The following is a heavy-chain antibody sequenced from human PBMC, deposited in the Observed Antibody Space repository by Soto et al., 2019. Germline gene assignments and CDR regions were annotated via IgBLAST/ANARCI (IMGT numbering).Heavy chain of an antibody. J-gene: IGHJ4*02. CDR1: GYTFTNYG. CDR2: ISAYNGHT. CDR3: TRGSPGLVQHLDY. D-gene: IGHD1-1*01. Sequence: SVKVSCNASGYTFTNYGISWVRQAPGQGLEWMGWISAYNGHTNYAQKFQGRVTMTTETSTSTAYMELRSLRSDDTAVYYCTRGSPGLVQHLDYWGQGTLVTVS. V-gene: IGHV1-18*01.